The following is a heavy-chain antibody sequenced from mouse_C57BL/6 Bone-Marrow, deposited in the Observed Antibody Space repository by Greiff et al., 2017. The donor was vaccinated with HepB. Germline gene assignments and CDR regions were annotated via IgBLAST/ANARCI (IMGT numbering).Heavy chain of an antibody. Sequence: VQLQQSGAELVRPGASVKLSCTASGFNIKDDYMHWVKQRPEQGLEWIGWIDPENGDTEYASKFQGKATITADTSSNTAYLQLSSLTSEDTAVYYCTTHFITTVVATYYYAMYYWGQGTSVTVSS. D-gene: IGHD1-1*01. CDR1: GFNIKDDY. CDR3: TTHFITTVVATYYYAMYY. CDR2: IDPENGDT. V-gene: IGHV14-4*01. J-gene: IGHJ4*01.